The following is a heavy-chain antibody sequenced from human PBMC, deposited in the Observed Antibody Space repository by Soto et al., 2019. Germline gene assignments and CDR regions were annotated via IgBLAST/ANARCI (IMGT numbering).Heavy chain of an antibody. V-gene: IGHV3-23*01. J-gene: IGHJ5*02. Sequence: GGSLRLSCAASGFTFSSYAMSWVRQAPGKGLEWVSAISGSGGSTYYADSAKGRFTISRDNSKNTLYLQMNSLRAEDTAVYYCAKAPYGSGSYYKHNWFDPWGQGTLVTVSS. CDR2: ISGSGGST. CDR3: AKAPYGSGSYYKHNWFDP. CDR1: GFTFSSYA. D-gene: IGHD3-10*01.